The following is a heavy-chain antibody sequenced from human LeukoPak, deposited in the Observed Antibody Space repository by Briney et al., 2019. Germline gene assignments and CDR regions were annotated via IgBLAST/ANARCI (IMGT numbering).Heavy chain of an antibody. V-gene: IGHV4-4*07. D-gene: IGHD3-10*01. Sequence: PETLSLTCPVSGGSISGYYWSWIRQPAGKGLEWIGRLYTSGSTNYSPSLKSRVTMSVDTSKSKFALKLSSVTAADTDVYYCARGTTYGSGSFIDYWGQGTLVTVSS. CDR2: LYTSGST. J-gene: IGHJ4*02. CDR1: GGSISGYY. CDR3: ARGTTYGSGSFIDY.